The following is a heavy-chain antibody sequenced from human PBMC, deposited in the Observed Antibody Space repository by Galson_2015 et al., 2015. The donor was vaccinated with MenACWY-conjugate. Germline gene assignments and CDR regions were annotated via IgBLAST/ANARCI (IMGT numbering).Heavy chain of an antibody. CDR1: GFPFRSYW. CDR2: VNSDGSGT. Sequence: LRLSCAASGFPFRSYWLHWVRQAPGPGLVWVSRVNSDGSGTGYADSVKGRFTISRDNAKNMLFLQMNSLKVEDTAVYYCARSYVPGSDRKNYYMDVWGRGTTVTVSS. D-gene: IGHD3-16*01. CDR3: ARSYVPGSDRKNYYMDV. V-gene: IGHV3-74*01. J-gene: IGHJ6*03.